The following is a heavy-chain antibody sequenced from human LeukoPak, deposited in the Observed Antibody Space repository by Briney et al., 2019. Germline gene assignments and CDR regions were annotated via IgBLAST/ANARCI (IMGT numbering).Heavy chain of an antibody. V-gene: IGHV4-34*01. J-gene: IGHJ6*02. CDR1: GGSLSGYY. CDR2: INHSGST. CDR3: ARVGGHHYYYYYGMDV. Sequence: SETLSLTCAVYGGSLSGYYWSWIRQPPGKGLEWIGEINHSGSTNYNPSLKSRVTISVDTSKNQFSLKLSSVTAADTAVYYCARVGGHHYYYYYGMDVWGQGTTVTVSS.